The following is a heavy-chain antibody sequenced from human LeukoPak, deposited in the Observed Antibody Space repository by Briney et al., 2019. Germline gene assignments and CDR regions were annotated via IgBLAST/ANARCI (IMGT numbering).Heavy chain of an antibody. CDR2: IRRSSDYT. D-gene: IGHD5-12*01. CDR3: ARDPGYSGYTADY. J-gene: IGHJ4*02. CDR1: GFTFDSYS. Sequence: PGGSLRLSCAASGFTFDSYSMNWVRHAPRKGLEWVSYIRRSSDYTYYADFVKGRFTISREKGKNSLYLEMNSLRDDDTGVYYCARDPGYSGYTADYWGQGTLVTVSS. V-gene: IGHV3-21*05.